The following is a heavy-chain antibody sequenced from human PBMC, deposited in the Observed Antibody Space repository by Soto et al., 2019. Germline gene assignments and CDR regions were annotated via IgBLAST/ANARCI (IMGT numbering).Heavy chain of an antibody. V-gene: IGHV3-30-3*01. CDR1: GFTFSSYA. J-gene: IGHJ6*02. Sequence: QVQLVESGGGVVQPGRSLRLSCAASGFTFSSYAMHWVRQAPGKGLEWVAVISYDGSYKYYADSVKGRFTISRDNSKNTLYRQMNSLRAEDTAVYYCARDYYRFNSGYGFSMDVWGQGTTVTVSS. CDR2: ISYDGSYK. CDR3: ARDYYRFNSGYGFSMDV. D-gene: IGHD5-12*01.